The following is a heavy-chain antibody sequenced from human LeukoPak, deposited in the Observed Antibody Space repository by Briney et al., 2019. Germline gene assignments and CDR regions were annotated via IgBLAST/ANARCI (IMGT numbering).Heavy chain of an antibody. CDR1: GGSISSYY. Sequence: SETLSLTCTVSGGSISSYYWSWIRQPPGKGLEWIGYIYYSGSTNYNPSLKSRVTISVDTSKNQFSLKLSPVTAADTAVYYCARFSNAGYSSGWYFDYWGQGTLVTVSS. CDR3: ARFSNAGYSSGWYFDY. CDR2: IYYSGST. V-gene: IGHV4-59*01. D-gene: IGHD6-19*01. J-gene: IGHJ4*02.